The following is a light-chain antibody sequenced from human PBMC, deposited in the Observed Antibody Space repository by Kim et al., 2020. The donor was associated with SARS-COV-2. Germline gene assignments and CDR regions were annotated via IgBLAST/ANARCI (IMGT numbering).Light chain of an antibody. J-gene: IGKJ1*01. V-gene: IGKV1-5*03. CDR3: QDYSTYSKT. CDR1: QSIGSR. Sequence: ASGGDRVTITCRARQSIGSRLAWHQQKPGKAPKVVISKASNLESGVPTRFSGSGSGTEFTLTISSLQPDDFATYYCQDYSTYSKTFGQGTKVDIK. CDR2: KAS.